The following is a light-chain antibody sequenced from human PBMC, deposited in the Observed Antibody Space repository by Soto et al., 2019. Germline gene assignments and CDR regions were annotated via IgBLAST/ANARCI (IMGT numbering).Light chain of an antibody. CDR2: GAS. Sequence: ESMLTQSPGTLSLSPGERATLSCRASQSVRTRYLAWYQQKHGQAPRLLIYGASIRATGIPDRFSGSGSGTDFTLTISRLAPEDFAVYYCHHFGSSPPAFTFGQGTKLEI. CDR1: QSVRTRY. CDR3: HHFGSSPPAFT. V-gene: IGKV3-20*01. J-gene: IGKJ2*01.